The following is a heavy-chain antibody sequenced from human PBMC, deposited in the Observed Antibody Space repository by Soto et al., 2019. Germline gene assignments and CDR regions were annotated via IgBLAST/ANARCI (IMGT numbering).Heavy chain of an antibody. Sequence: PGESLKISCKTSGHRFTTYWISWVRQMPGKGLEYMGKINPTDSETNYSPSFEGHVTFSVDRSTSTAYVRWNSLKASDTAMYYCARPTITSTSFYYAMDVWGQGTTVTVSS. J-gene: IGHJ6*02. V-gene: IGHV5-10-1*01. CDR2: INPTDSET. CDR1: GHRFTTYW. CDR3: ARPTITSTSFYYAMDV. D-gene: IGHD1-1*01.